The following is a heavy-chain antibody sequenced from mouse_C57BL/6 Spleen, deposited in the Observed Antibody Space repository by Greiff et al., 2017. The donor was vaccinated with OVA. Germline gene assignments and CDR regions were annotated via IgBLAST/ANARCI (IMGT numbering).Heavy chain of an antibody. D-gene: IGHD1-1*01. J-gene: IGHJ2*01. CDR2: INPNNGGT. V-gene: IGHV1-26*01. CDR1: GYTFTDYY. Sequence: EVQLQQSGPELVKPGASVKISCKASGYTFTDYYMNWVKQSHGKSLEWIGDINPNNGGTSYNQKFKGKATLTVDKSSSTAYMELRSLTSEDSAVYCCARGPTAVVEDYWGQGTTLTVSS. CDR3: ARGPTAVVEDY.